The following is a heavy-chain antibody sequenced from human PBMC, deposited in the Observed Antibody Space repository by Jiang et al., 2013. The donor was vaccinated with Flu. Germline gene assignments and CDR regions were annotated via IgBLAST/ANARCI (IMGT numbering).Heavy chain of an antibody. CDR3: AHLSTALQFSYDC. V-gene: IGHV2-5*08. CDR2: VYWSDDK. J-gene: IGHJ4*02. CDR1: GFSLSTTGMC. D-gene: IGHD5-18*01. Sequence: KPTQTLTLTCTFSGFSLSTTGMCVSWIRQPPGKALEWLAHVYWSDDKKYSQSLRNRLTITKDTSNNQVVLAMTNMDPMDTATYYCAHLSTALQFSYDCWGQGTLVTVSS.